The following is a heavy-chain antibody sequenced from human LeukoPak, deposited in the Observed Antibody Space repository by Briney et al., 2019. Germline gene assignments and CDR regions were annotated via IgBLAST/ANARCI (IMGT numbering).Heavy chain of an antibody. Sequence: SETLSLTCAVSSDSISSYYWSWIRQPPGKGLEWIGFIRYSGYTNYNPSLKSRVTISLDTSKNHFSLKLSSVTAADTAVYYCARDRSGYFDSSGYYVGYFDLWGRGTLVTVSS. CDR1: SDSISSYY. D-gene: IGHD3-22*01. CDR2: IRYSGYT. V-gene: IGHV4-59*01. J-gene: IGHJ2*01. CDR3: ARDRSGYFDSSGYYVGYFDL.